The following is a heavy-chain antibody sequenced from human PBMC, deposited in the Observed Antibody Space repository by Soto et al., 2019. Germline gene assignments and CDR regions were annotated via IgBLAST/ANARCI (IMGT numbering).Heavy chain of an antibody. J-gene: IGHJ3*02. CDR1: GGSISTYY. V-gene: IGHV4-59*01. CDR2: IFNSGST. Sequence: QVQLQESGPGLVKPSETLSLTCTVSGGSISTYYWSWIRQPPGKGLEWIGCIFNSGSTNYNPSLKSRVTISVDTSKNQFSLKLSSVTAADTAVYYCARDQKNYYDSSGYFHAFDIWGQGTMVTVSS. CDR3: ARDQKNYYDSSGYFHAFDI. D-gene: IGHD3-22*01.